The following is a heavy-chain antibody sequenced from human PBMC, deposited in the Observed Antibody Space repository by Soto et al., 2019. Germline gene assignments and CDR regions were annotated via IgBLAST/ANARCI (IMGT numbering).Heavy chain of an antibody. Sequence: GGSLKLSCAASGFTFSSYGMHWVRQAPGKGLEWVAVISYDGSNKYYADSVKGRFTISRDNSKNTLYLQMNSLRAEDTAVYYCAKDRAAHDYGLYYFDYWGQGTLVTVSS. J-gene: IGHJ4*02. CDR1: GFTFSSYG. CDR3: AKDRAAHDYGLYYFDY. D-gene: IGHD4-17*01. V-gene: IGHV3-30*18. CDR2: ISYDGSNK.